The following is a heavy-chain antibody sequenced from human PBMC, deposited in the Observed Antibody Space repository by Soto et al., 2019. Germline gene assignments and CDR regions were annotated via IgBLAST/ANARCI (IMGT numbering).Heavy chain of an antibody. J-gene: IGHJ5*01. V-gene: IGHV1-18*01. CDR2: ISAYNGNT. Sequence: QVQLVQSGAEVKKPGASVKVSCKASGYTFTNFGISWVRQAPGQGLEWMGWISAYNGNTTYAQNFQGRVTMTTDTPTSTAHWPPGGLSSDDAAVYSCARGGAPLDSWGHGALVTVSS. CDR3: ARGGAPLDS. D-gene: IGHD3-16*01. CDR1: GYTFTNFG.